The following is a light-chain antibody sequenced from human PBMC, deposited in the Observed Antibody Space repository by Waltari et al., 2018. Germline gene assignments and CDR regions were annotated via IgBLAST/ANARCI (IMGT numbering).Light chain of an antibody. CDR3: QQRRDWPLT. Sequence: EIVLTQPPATLSLSAGKSATLSCRASQSVSYYVAWYQQRPGPAPRLLIYDTSHRATGIPDRFSGSGSETDFTLTISSLEPEDFAIYYCQQRRDWPLTFGGGTKVEIK. J-gene: IGKJ4*01. CDR1: QSVSYY. CDR2: DTS. V-gene: IGKV3-11*01.